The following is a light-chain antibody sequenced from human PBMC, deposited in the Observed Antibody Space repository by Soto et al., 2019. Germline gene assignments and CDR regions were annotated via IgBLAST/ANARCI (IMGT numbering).Light chain of an antibody. CDR2: EVS. Sequence: QSALTQPASVSGSPGQSSTISCTGTSSDVGGYNYVSWYQQHPGKAPKLMIFEVSTRPSGVSNRFSGSKSGNTASLTISGLQAEDEADSYCPSYTSSSTYVFGTGTKLTVL. J-gene: IGLJ1*01. V-gene: IGLV2-14*01. CDR1: SSDVGGYNY. CDR3: PSYTSSSTYV.